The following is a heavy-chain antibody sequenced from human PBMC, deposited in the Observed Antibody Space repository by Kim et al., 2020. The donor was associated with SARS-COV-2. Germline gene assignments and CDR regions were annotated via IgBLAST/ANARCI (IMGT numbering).Heavy chain of an antibody. V-gene: IGHV4-39*01. Sequence: STYHNPSLKSRVTISVDTSKNQFSLKLSSVTAADTAVYYCARGLRWIFDYWGQGTLVTVSS. CDR2: ST. CDR3: ARGLRWIFDY. D-gene: IGHD4-17*01. J-gene: IGHJ4*02.